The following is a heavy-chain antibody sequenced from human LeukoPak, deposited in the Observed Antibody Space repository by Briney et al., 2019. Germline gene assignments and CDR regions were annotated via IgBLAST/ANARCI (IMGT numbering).Heavy chain of an antibody. J-gene: IGHJ4*02. CDR1: GFTVSSNY. V-gene: IGHV3-53*01. CDR3: ARDLRSSGYYAFDY. D-gene: IGHD3-22*01. CDR2: IYSGGST. Sequence: AGGSLRLSCAAPGFTVSSNYMSWVRQAPGKGLEWVSVIYSGGSTYYADSVKGRFTTSRDNAKNSLYLQMNSLRAEDTAVYYCARDLRSSGYYAFDYWGQGTLVTVSS.